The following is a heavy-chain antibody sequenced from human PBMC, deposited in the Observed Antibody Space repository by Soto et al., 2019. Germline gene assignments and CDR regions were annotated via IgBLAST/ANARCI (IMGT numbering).Heavy chain of an antibody. V-gene: IGHV1-2*04. Sequence: ASVKVSCKASGYTFTGYYMHWVRQAPGQGLEWMGWINPNSGGTNYAQKFQGWVTMTRDTSISTAYMELSRLRSDDTAVYYCARALRTTVSTSPMYPMSYYFDYWGQGTLVTVPS. CDR3: ARALRTTVSTSPMYPMSYYFDY. J-gene: IGHJ4*02. CDR1: GYTFTGYY. CDR2: INPNSGGT. D-gene: IGHD4-4*01.